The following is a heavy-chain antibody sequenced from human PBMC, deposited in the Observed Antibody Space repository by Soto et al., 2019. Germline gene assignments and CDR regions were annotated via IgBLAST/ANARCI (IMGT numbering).Heavy chain of an antibody. V-gene: IGHV4-31*03. CDR1: GGSISSGGYY. Sequence: SETLSLTCTVSGGSISSGGYYWSWIRQHPGKGLEWIGYIYYSGSTYYNPSLKSRVTISVDTSKNQFSLKLSSVTAADTAMYYCARLLGAVRDGYPRYYGMDVWGQGTTVTVSS. CDR3: ARLLGAVRDGYPRYYGMDV. CDR2: IYYSGST. D-gene: IGHD5-12*01. J-gene: IGHJ6*02.